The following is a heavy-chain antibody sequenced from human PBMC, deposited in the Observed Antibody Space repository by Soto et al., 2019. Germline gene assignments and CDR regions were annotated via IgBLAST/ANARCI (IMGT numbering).Heavy chain of an antibody. J-gene: IGHJ5*02. V-gene: IGHV3-23*01. CDR2: ISGSGGST. D-gene: IGHD2-2*01. CDR1: GFTFSSYA. Sequence: GGSLRLSCAASGFTFSSYAMSWVRQAPGKGLEWVSAISGSGGSTYYADSVKGRFTISRDNSKNTLYLQMNSLRAEDTAVYYCAKEHSRGGFAMSVWFDPWGQGTLVTVSS. CDR3: AKEHSRGGFAMSVWFDP.